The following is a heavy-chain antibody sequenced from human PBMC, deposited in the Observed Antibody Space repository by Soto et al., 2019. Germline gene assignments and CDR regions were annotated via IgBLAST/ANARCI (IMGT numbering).Heavy chain of an antibody. CDR1: GFSLSNARMG. D-gene: IGHD1-20*01. CDR2: IFSNDEK. Sequence: QVTLKESGAVLVKPTETLTLTCTVSGFSLSNARMGVSWIRQPPGKALEWLAHIFSNDEKSYSTSLKSRLTSSKDTSKSQVVLTMTTMDPVETATYYCARLLRRWYLTETIYWYFDLWGRGTLVTVSS. V-gene: IGHV2-26*01. CDR3: ARLLRRWYLTETIYWYFDL. J-gene: IGHJ2*01.